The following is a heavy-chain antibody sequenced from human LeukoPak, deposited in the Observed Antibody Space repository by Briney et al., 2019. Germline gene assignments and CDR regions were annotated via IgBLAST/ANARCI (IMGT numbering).Heavy chain of an antibody. D-gene: IGHD1-26*01. CDR2: IYYSGST. Sequence: SETLSLTCTVSGGSISSGGYYWSWLRQHPGTGLEWIGYIYYSGSTYYNPSLKSRVTISVDTSKKQFSLKLSSVTAADTAVYYCARTRGSKKLYYFDYWGQGTLVTVSS. CDR3: ARTRGSKKLYYFDY. CDR1: GGSISSGGYY. V-gene: IGHV4-31*03. J-gene: IGHJ4*02.